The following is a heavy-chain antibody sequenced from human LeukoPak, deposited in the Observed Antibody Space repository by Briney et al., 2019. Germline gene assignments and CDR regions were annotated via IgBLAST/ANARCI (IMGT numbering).Heavy chain of an antibody. CDR1: GGTFSSYA. D-gene: IGHD3-22*01. Sequence: SVKVSCKASGGTFSSYAISWVRQAPGQGLEWMGRIIPILGIANYAQKFRGRVTITADKSTSTAYMELSSLRSEDTAVYYCARMYYYDSSGYEVYYYGMDVWGQGTTVTVSS. CDR2: IIPILGIA. J-gene: IGHJ6*02. CDR3: ARMYYYDSSGYEVYYYGMDV. V-gene: IGHV1-69*04.